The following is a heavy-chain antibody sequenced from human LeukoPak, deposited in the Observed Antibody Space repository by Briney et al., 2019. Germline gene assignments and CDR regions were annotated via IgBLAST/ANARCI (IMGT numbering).Heavy chain of an antibody. CDR2: ISGSGVNT. Sequence: GGSLRLSCAASGFTFSSYEMNWVRQAPGKGLEWVSAISGSGVNTYYADSVRGRFTISRDNSKTTLFLQMNSLRAEDTAVYYCAKDLHDYGNYVGWFDSWGQGTLVTVSS. V-gene: IGHV3-23*01. J-gene: IGHJ5*01. CDR3: AKDLHDYGNYVGWFDS. CDR1: GFTFSSYE. D-gene: IGHD4-11*01.